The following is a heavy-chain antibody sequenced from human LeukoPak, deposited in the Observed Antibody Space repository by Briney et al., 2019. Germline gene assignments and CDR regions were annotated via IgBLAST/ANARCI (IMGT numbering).Heavy chain of an antibody. CDR3: AKEGEVLEWLWWYFDY. D-gene: IGHD3-3*01. Sequence: GGSLRPSCAASGFTFSNYGMHWVRQAPGKGLEWVAFIQYDGRNKYYADSVKGRFTISRDNSKNTLYLQMNSLRAEDTAVYYCAKEGEVLEWLWWYFDYWGQGTLVTVSS. J-gene: IGHJ4*02. V-gene: IGHV3-30*02. CDR1: GFTFSNYG. CDR2: IQYDGRNK.